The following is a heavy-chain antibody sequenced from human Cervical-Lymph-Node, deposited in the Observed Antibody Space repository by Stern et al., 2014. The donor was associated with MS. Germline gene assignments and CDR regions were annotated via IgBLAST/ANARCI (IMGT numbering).Heavy chain of an antibody. CDR3: ARDSGGNYVEDIDY. Sequence: QVQLVQSGGGVVQAGRSLRLSCAASGFTFRSYGMHWVRQAPGKGLEWVGGIWYDGNNNYHADSVKGRFTISRDNSKNTLYLQMSSLRAEDTAVYYCARDSGGNYVEDIDYWGQGTLVTVSS. D-gene: IGHD4-23*01. V-gene: IGHV3-33*01. CDR1: GFTFRSYG. J-gene: IGHJ4*02. CDR2: IWYDGNNN.